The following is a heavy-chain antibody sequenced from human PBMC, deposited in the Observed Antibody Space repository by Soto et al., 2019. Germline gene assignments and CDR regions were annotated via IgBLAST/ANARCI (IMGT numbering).Heavy chain of an antibody. Sequence: PSETLSLTCAVYGGSFSGYYWSWIRQPPGKGLEWIGEINHSGSTNYNPSLKSRVTISVDTSKNQFSLKLSSVTAADTAVYYCARERMVYAIESNSNWGQGTLVTVSS. CDR2: INHSGST. J-gene: IGHJ4*02. D-gene: IGHD2-8*01. CDR3: ARERMVYAIESNSN. V-gene: IGHV4-34*01. CDR1: GGSFSGYY.